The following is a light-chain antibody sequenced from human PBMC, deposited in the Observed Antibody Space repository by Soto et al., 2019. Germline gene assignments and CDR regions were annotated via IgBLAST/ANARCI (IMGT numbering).Light chain of an antibody. Sequence: QSVLTQPPSVSGAPGQRVTISCTGSSSNIGAGYDVHWYQQLPGTAPKLLIYGNSNRPSGVPDRFSGSKSGTSASLAITGLQAEDEADYYCQSYDSSLSGVSYVFGAGTKVTVL. V-gene: IGLV1-40*01. J-gene: IGLJ1*01. CDR2: GNS. CDR3: QSYDSSLSGVSYV. CDR1: SSNIGAGYD.